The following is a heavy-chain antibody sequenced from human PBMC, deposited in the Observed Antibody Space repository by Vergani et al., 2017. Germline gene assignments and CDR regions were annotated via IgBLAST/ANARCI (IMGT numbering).Heavy chain of an antibody. D-gene: IGHD3-3*01. CDR1: GFTFSGSA. Sequence: EVQLVESGGGLVQPGGSLTLSCAASGFTFSGSAMHWVRQTSGKGLEWIGRVRDKTYNYATAYAVSVKGRFIITRDDSKKTAYLQMNRLTIEDTTVYYCYYDFWAGYGSGDVWGKGTTVTVSS. CDR2: VRDKTYNYAT. CDR3: YYDFWAGYGSGDV. V-gene: IGHV3-73*02. J-gene: IGHJ6*04.